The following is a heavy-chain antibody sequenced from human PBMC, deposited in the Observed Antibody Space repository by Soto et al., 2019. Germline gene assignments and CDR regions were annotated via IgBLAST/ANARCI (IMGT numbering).Heavy chain of an antibody. J-gene: IGHJ4*02. CDR2: IIPVFGTT. CDR3: ARDGGFGALKY. Sequence: QVQLVQSGAELKKPGSSVKVSCKASGDTFSGYPINWVRQAPGEGLEWMGRIIPVFGTTNDAQRFEGRVTFTADESTITAYMELRGLLSEDTAVYYCARDGGFGALKYWGPGTLVTVSS. V-gene: IGHV1-69*18. D-gene: IGHD3-10*01. CDR1: GDTFSGYP.